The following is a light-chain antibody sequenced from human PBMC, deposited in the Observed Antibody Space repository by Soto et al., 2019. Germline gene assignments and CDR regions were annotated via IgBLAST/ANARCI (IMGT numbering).Light chain of an antibody. CDR3: QQYDNLPRLT. CDR1: EDISSY. CDR2: DAS. J-gene: IGKJ4*01. Sequence: DLQMTQSPSSLSASVGDRVTIACQASEDISSYLNWYQRKPGKAPKLLIYDASKLETGVPPRFSGSGSGTYFTFTISSLQPEDIATYYCQQYDNLPRLTFGRGTKVEIK. V-gene: IGKV1-33*01.